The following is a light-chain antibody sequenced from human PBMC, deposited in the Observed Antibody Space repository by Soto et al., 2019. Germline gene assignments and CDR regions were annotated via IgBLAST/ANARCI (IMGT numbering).Light chain of an antibody. J-gene: IGLJ3*02. CDR3: CSYAGSYTRV. CDR2: EVS. Sequence: QSALTQPRSVSGSPGQSVTISCTGTRSDVGGYNFVSWYQQHPGKAPKLMIYEVSKRPSGVPDRFSGSKSGNTASLTISGLQSEDEADYYCCSYAGSYTRVFGGGTKLTVL. CDR1: RSDVGGYNF. V-gene: IGLV2-11*01.